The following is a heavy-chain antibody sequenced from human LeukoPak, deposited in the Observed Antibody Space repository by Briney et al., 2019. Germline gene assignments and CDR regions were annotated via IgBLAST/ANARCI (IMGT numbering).Heavy chain of an antibody. CDR1: GGSFSGYY. V-gene: IGHV4-4*07. Sequence: SETLSLTCAVYGGSFSGYYWSWIRQPAGKGLEWVGRIYTSGSTSYNPSLKSRVTMSVDTSKNQFSLKLSSVTAADTAVYYCARDGARWLQFRYYFDYWGQGTLVTVSS. J-gene: IGHJ4*02. CDR3: ARDGARWLQFRYYFDY. CDR2: IYTSGST. D-gene: IGHD5-24*01.